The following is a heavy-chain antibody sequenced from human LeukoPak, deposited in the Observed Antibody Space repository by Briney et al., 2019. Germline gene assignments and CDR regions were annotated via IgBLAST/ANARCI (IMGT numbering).Heavy chain of an antibody. CDR2: IKSKTDGGTT. Sequence: GGSLRLSCAASGFTFSNAWMSWVRQAPGKGLEWVGRIKSKTDGGTTDYAAPVKGRFTISRDDSKNTLYLQMNSLKTEDTAVYYCTTDSGVVVVAATWIDYWGQGTLVTVSS. D-gene: IGHD2-15*01. CDR1: GFTFSNAW. V-gene: IGHV3-15*01. CDR3: TTDSGVVVVAATWIDY. J-gene: IGHJ4*02.